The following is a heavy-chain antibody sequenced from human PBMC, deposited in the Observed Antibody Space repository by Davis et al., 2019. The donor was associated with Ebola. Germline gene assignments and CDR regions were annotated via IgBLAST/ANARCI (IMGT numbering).Heavy chain of an antibody. D-gene: IGHD4-17*01. Sequence: MPSETLSLTCAVYGGSFSGYYWSWIRQPPGKGLEWIGEINHSGSTNYNPSLKSRVTISVDSSKNQFSLKLSSVTAAETAMYYCARDRWETNGDFIYFDNWGQGTLVAVSS. CDR2: INHSGST. CDR3: ARDRWETNGDFIYFDN. V-gene: IGHV4-34*01. J-gene: IGHJ4*02. CDR1: GGSFSGYY.